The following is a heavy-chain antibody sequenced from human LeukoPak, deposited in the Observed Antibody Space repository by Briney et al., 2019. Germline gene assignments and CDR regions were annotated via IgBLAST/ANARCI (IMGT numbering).Heavy chain of an antibody. D-gene: IGHD3/OR15-3a*01. Sequence: GGSLRLSCAVCGIRFDYNALSWVRQAPGKGLEWLASISGSGSGTDYADSVRGRFTISRDNSGNTLFLQMNSLRAEDTAVYYCAKDLLWTGSVDSNYYIDAGGKGTTVTVSS. CDR1: GIRFDYNA. CDR3: AKDLLWTGSVDSNYYIDA. V-gene: IGHV3-23*01. CDR2: ISGSGSGT. J-gene: IGHJ6*03.